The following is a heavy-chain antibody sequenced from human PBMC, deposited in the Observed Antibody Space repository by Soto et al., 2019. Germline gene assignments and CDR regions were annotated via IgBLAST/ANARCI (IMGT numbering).Heavy chain of an antibody. D-gene: IGHD2-8*01. J-gene: IGHJ2*01. CDR1: GFTCSSYA. V-gene: IGHV3-23*01. Sequence: PGGSLRLSCAASGFTCSSYAMSWVRQAPGKGLEWVSAISGSGGSTYYADSVKGRFTISRDNSKNTLYLQMNSLRAEDTAVYYCAKARPSRYCTNGVCWNYWYFDLCGRGTLVTVSS. CDR3: AKARPSRYCTNGVCWNYWYFDL. CDR2: ISGSGGST.